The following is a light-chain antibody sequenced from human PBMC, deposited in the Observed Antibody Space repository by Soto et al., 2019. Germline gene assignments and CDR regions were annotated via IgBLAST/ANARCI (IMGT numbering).Light chain of an antibody. CDR1: QSVSSY. J-gene: IGKJ5*01. CDR2: DAS. Sequence: DILLTQFPGTLSLSPGERATLSCRASQSVSSYLAWYQQKPGQAPRLLIYDASNRATGIPARFSGSGSGTDFTLTISSLEPEDFAVYYCQQRSNWITFGQGTRLEIK. CDR3: QQRSNWIT. V-gene: IGKV3-11*01.